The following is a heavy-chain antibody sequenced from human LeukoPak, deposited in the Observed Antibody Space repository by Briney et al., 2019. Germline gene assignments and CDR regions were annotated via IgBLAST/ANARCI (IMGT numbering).Heavy chain of an antibody. D-gene: IGHD2-2*01. CDR2: IYYSGST. J-gene: IGHJ6*03. CDR1: GGSISSYY. V-gene: IGHV4-59*01. Sequence: SETLSLTRTVSGGSISSYYWSWIRPPPRKGLEWIGYIYYSGSTNYNPSLKSRVTISVDTSKNQFSLKLSSVTAADTAVYYCARGDIVVVPAAQRIYYCYYYMDVWGKGTTVTISS. CDR3: ARGDIVVVPAAQRIYYCYYYMDV.